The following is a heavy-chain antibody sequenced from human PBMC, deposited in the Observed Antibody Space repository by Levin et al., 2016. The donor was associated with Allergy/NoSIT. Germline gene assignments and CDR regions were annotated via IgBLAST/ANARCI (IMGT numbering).Heavy chain of an antibody. J-gene: IGHJ6*02. CDR3: ARDPASLVGDYYYYGMDV. V-gene: IGHV3-74*01. Sequence: GGSLRLSCAASGFTFSSYWMHWVRQAPGKGLVWASRINSDGSSTSYADSVKGRFTISRDNAKNTLYLQMNSLRAEDTAVYYCARDPASLVGDYYYYGMDVWGQGTTVTVSS. CDR2: INSDGSST. CDR1: GFTFSSYW. D-gene: IGHD2-21*01.